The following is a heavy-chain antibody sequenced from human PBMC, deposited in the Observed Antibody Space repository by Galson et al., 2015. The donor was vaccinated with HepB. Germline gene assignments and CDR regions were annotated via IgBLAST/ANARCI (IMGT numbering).Heavy chain of an antibody. D-gene: IGHD3-22*01. V-gene: IGHV3-74*01. CDR2: INSDGSST. CDR3: ARGPYYYDQGFDY. J-gene: IGHJ4*02. CDR1: GFTFSSYW. Sequence: SLRLSCAASGFTFSSYWMHWVRQAPGKGLVWVSRINSDGSSTSYADSVKGRFTISRDNAKNTLYLQMNSLRAEDTAVYYCARGPYYYDQGFDYWGQGTLVTVSS.